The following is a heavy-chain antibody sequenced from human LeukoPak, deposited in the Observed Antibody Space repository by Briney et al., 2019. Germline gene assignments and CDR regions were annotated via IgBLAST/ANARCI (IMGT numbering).Heavy chain of an antibody. CDR1: GFTFSSYS. CDR2: ISSSGTTM. V-gene: IGHV3-48*04. J-gene: IGHJ4*02. Sequence: GGSLRLSCAASGFTFSSYSMNWVRQAPGKGLEWVSYISSSGTTMYYADSVKGRFTISRDNAKNSVHLQMNSLRAEDTAVYYCARVVHYGSGPAVGWGQGTLVTVSS. D-gene: IGHD3-10*01. CDR3: ARVVHYGSGPAVG.